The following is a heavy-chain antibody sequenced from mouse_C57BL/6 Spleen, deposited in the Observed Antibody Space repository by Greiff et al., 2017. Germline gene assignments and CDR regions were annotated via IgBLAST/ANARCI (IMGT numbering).Heavy chain of an antibody. CDR3: ASGNYYGSRNLDY. Sequence: VQLQQSGPELVKPGASVKISCKASGYAFSSSWMNWVKQRPGKGLEWIGRSYPGDGDTTYNGKFTGKATLTEDKSSSTGYRPRSSLTAEESAVYFCASGNYYGSRNLDYWGQGTTLTVSA. CDR2: SYPGDGDT. V-gene: IGHV1-82*01. CDR1: GYAFSSSW. J-gene: IGHJ2*01. D-gene: IGHD1-1*01.